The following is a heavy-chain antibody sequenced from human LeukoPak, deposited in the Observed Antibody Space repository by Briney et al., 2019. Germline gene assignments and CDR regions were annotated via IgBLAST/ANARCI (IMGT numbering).Heavy chain of an antibody. CDR3: AKDPRVGSRVATPCH. CDR2: ISGSGGST. Sequence: GGSLRLSCAASGFTFSSYAMSWVRQAPGKGLEWVSAISGSGGSTYYADSVKGRFTISRDNSKCTLFLQMNSLRAEDTAVYYCAKDPRVGSRVATPCHWGQGTLVTVSS. D-gene: IGHD5-24*01. CDR1: GFTFSSYA. J-gene: IGHJ4*02. V-gene: IGHV3-23*01.